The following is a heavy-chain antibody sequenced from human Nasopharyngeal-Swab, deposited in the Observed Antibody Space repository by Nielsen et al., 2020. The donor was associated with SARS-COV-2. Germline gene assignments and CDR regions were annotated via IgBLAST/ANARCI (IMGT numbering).Heavy chain of an antibody. CDR2: IYYSGDT. J-gene: IGHJ5*02. D-gene: IGHD6-19*01. CDR3: ARRYNSGWYGWFDP. Sequence: PETLSLTCTVSGDSISNYYWSWIRQPPGKGLEWLGYIYYSGDTNYNPSFKSRVAISIDTSKNQFSLELSSVTAADTAIYYCARRYNSGWYGWFDPWGQGTPVTVSS. V-gene: IGHV4-59*08. CDR1: GDSISNYY.